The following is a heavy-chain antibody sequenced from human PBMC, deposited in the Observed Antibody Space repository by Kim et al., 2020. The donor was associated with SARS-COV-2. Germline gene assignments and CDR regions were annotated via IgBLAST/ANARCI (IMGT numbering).Heavy chain of an antibody. V-gene: IGHV1-8*01. Sequence: TGYAQKFQGRVTMTRNTSISTAYMELSSLRSEDTAVYYCKAGDSSSWNDYWGQGTLVTVSS. D-gene: IGHD6-13*01. CDR2: T. J-gene: IGHJ4*02. CDR3: KAGDSSSWNDY.